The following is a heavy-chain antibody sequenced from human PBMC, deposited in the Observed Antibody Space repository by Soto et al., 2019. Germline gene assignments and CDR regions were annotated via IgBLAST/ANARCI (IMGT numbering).Heavy chain of an antibody. D-gene: IGHD1-7*01. Sequence: GGSLRLSCAASGFTFSGSAMHWVRQASGKGLEWVGRIGSKANSYATAYAASVKGRFTISRDDSKNTAYLQMNSLKTEDTAVYYCTLHLELRDYWGQGTLVTVSS. J-gene: IGHJ4*02. V-gene: IGHV3-73*01. CDR3: TLHLELRDY. CDR2: IGSKANSYAT. CDR1: GFTFSGSA.